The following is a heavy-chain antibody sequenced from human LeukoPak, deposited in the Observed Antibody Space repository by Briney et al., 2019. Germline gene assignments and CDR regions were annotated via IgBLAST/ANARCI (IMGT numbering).Heavy chain of an antibody. D-gene: IGHD4-17*01. J-gene: IGHJ4*02. CDR3: AGLKVTTGPCGLLEY. CDR1: GGSFSGYY. Sequence: PSETLSLTCAAYGGSFSGYYWSWIRQPPGKGLEWIGEINHSGRTNYNPSLKSRVTISVDTSKNQFSLKLSSVTAADTAVYYCAGLKVTTGPCGLLEYWGQGNLVTVSS. V-gene: IGHV4-34*01. CDR2: INHSGRT.